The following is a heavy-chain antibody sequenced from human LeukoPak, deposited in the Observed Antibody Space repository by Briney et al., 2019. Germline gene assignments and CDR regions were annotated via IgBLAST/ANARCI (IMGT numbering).Heavy chain of an antibody. CDR1: GFTFSSYA. V-gene: IGHV3-23*01. D-gene: IGHD3-22*01. CDR2: ISGSGGST. CDR3: ARDYYDSSGYYPVDDY. J-gene: IGHJ4*02. Sequence: GGSLRLSCAASGFTFSSYAMSWVRQAPGKGLEWVSAISGSGGSTYYADSVKGRFTISRGNSKNTLYLQMNSLRAEDTAVYYCARDYYDSSGYYPVDDYWGQGTLVTVSS.